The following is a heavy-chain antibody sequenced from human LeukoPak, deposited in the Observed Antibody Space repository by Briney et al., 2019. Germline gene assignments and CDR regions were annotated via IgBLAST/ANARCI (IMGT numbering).Heavy chain of an antibody. D-gene: IGHD3-16*01. V-gene: IGHV3-33*01. CDR2: MWYDGRNK. Sequence: PGGSLRLSCAASGXTLSSFGMVWVRQAPGKGQEWVTLMWYDGRNKYYADSVKGRFTISRDNSKNTVYLQMNSLRGEDTAVYYCARVGDMEAFDIWGQGTRVTVSS. J-gene: IGHJ3*02. CDR3: ARVGDMEAFDI. CDR1: GXTLSSFG.